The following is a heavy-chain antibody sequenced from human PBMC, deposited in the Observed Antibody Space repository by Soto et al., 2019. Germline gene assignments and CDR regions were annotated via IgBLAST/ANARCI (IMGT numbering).Heavy chain of an antibody. V-gene: IGHV4-39*01. CDR1: GGSITGSGSS. J-gene: IGHJ5*02. CDR3: ARHGMGAAGWFDP. CDR2: IFYTGNT. D-gene: IGHD1-26*01. Sequence: PSETLSLTCTVSGGSITGSGSSWAWLRQTPGKGLEGIGSIFYTGNTYYNPSLWSRVTISADTSKNQFSLKMTSVTAADTAVYYCARHGMGAAGWFDPWGQGTLVTVSS.